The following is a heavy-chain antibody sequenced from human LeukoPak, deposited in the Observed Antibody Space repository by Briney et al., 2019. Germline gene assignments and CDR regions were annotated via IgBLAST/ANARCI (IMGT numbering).Heavy chain of an antibody. J-gene: IGHJ4*02. CDR1: GYTFTSYA. CDR2: INTNTGNP. V-gene: IGHV7-4-1*02. CDR3: ARDFFYDSSGYYPASGY. Sequence: ASVKVSCKASGYTFTSYAMNWVRQAPGQGLEWMGWINTNTGNPTYAQGFTGRFVFSLDTSVSTAYLQISSLKAEVTAVYYCARDFFYDSSGYYPASGYWGQGTLVTVSS. D-gene: IGHD3-22*01.